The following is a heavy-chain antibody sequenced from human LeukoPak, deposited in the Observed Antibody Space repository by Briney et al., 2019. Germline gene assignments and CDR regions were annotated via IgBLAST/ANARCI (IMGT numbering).Heavy chain of an antibody. V-gene: IGHV4-61*02. D-gene: IGHD1-14*01. CDR1: GASINSDNY. CDR2: IYTTGST. CDR3: ANGTNWFDP. J-gene: IGHJ5*02. Sequence: SETLSLTCTVSGASINSDNYWGWIRQPAGKGLEWIGRIYTTGSTNYNPSLNSRVSISVDTSKNQFSLKLSSVTAADTAVYYCANGTNWFDPWGQGTLVTVSS.